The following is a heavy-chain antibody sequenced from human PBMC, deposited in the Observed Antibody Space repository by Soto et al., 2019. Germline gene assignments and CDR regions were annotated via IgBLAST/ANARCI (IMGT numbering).Heavy chain of an antibody. CDR3: ARSFEGCSSNRCQYFDY. D-gene: IGHD2-2*01. CDR1: GFTFGDYA. V-gene: IGHV3-49*04. CDR2: IRSEAYGGTP. J-gene: IGHJ4*02. Sequence: GGSLRLSCTGSGFTFGDYAVNWVRQAPGKGLEWVGFIRSEAYGGTPEYAASAKGIFTSSRDDSKSIAYLQMNSLNTGDPAVSYCARSFEGCSSNRCQYFDYWGQGALVTVSS.